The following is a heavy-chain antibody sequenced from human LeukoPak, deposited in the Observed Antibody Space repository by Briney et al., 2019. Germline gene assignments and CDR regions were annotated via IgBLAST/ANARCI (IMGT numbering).Heavy chain of an antibody. CDR2: INHSGST. V-gene: IGHV4-34*01. Sequence: SETLSLTCAVYGGSFSGYYWSWIRQPPEKGLEWIGEINHSGSTNYNPSLKSRVTISVDTSKNQFSLKLSSVTAADTAVYYCARLPWGSGSYKSDYWGQGTLVTVSS. CDR3: ARLPWGSGSYKSDY. D-gene: IGHD3-10*01. CDR1: GGSFSGYY. J-gene: IGHJ4*02.